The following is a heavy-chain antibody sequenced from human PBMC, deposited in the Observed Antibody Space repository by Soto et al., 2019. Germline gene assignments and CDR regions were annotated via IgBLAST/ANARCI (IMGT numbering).Heavy chain of an antibody. CDR3: ARIAPQVGGPHLEWLLYLYYYYYMDV. D-gene: IGHD3-3*01. CDR1: GGSISSYY. V-gene: IGHV4-59*08. CDR2: IYYSGST. J-gene: IGHJ6*03. Sequence: SETLSLTCTVSGGSISSYYWSWIRQPPGKGLEWIGYIYYSGSTNYNPSLKSRVTISVDTSKNQFSLKLSSVTAADTAVYYCARIAPQVGGPHLEWLLYLYYYYYMDVWGKGTTVTVSS.